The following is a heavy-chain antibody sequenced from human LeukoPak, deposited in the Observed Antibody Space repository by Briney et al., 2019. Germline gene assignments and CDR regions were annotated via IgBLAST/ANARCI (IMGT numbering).Heavy chain of an antibody. J-gene: IGHJ5*02. CDR2: ISSSSSTI. Sequence: GGSLSLSCAASGFTFSSYSMNWVRHAPGKGLEWVSYISSSSSTIYYADSVKGRFTISRDNAKNSLYMQMNSLSAEDTAVYYCARDRGCSSTSCYAKWFYPWGQGTLVTVSS. CDR3: ARDRGCSSTSCYAKWFYP. D-gene: IGHD2-2*01. CDR1: GFTFSSYS. V-gene: IGHV3-48*01.